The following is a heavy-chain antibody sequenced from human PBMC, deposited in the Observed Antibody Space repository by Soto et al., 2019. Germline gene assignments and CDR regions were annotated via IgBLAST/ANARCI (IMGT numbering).Heavy chain of an antibody. Sequence: EVQLVESGGGLVQPGGSLRLSCAASGFTFSNYWMTWVRQAPGKGLEWVASINQNRGTMHYVDSVKGRFTVSRDNAKNSLYLQVNSLRAEDTAVFYCARVWNDGRFDYWGQGTLVTVSS. CDR3: ARVWNDGRFDY. J-gene: IGHJ4*02. D-gene: IGHD1-1*01. V-gene: IGHV3-7*01. CDR1: GFTFSNYW. CDR2: INQNRGTM.